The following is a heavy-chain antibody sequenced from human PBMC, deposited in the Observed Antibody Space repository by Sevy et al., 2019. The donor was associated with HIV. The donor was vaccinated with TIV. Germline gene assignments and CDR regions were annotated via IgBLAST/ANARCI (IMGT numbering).Heavy chain of an antibody. J-gene: IGHJ4*02. CDR3: ARVGSITRWPGGTSYYFDY. CDR1: GYTFTSYG. V-gene: IGHV1-18*01. CDR2: ISAYNGNT. D-gene: IGHD3-3*01. Sequence: GASVKVSCKASGYTFTSYGISWVRQAPGQGLEWMGWISAYNGNTNYAQKLQGRVTMTTDTSTSTAYMELRSLRSDDTAVYYCARVGSITRWPGGTSYYFDYWGQGTLVTVSS.